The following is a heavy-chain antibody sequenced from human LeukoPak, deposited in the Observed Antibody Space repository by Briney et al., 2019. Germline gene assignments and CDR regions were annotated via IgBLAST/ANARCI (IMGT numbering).Heavy chain of an antibody. D-gene: IGHD4-11*01. Sequence: PSETLSLTCAVYGGSFSGYYWSWIRQPPGKGLEWIGEINHSGSTNYNPSLKSRVTIPVDTSKNQFSLKLSSVTAADTAVYYCARGLVPLQDWSDPWGQGTLVTVSS. J-gene: IGHJ5*02. CDR1: GGSFSGYY. V-gene: IGHV4-34*01. CDR2: INHSGST. CDR3: ARGLVPLQDWSDP.